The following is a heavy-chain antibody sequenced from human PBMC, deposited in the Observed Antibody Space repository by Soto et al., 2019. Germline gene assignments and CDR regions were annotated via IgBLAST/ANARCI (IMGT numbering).Heavy chain of an antibody. CDR2: IIPILGIA. J-gene: IGHJ6*03. CDR1: GGTFSSYT. CDR3: ARSPDYMDV. Sequence: QVQLVQSGAEVKKPGSSVKVSCKASGGTFSSYTISWVRQAPGQGLEWMGRIIPILGIANYAQKFQGRVTISADKYTSTAYMELSSVRSEDTAVYYCARSPDYMDVWGKGTTVTVSS. V-gene: IGHV1-69*02.